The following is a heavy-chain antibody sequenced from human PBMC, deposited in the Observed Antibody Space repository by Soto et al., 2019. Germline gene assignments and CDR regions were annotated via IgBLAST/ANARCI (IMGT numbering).Heavy chain of an antibody. CDR1: GDFISRGSY. CDR3: ARERAYMVRGVIYPDAFDI. D-gene: IGHD3-10*01. J-gene: IGHJ3*02. Sequence: SLNLYVTCAVTGDFISRGSYCGSIRPPQGKGLAWIGSCYHSGSTYYNPSLKSRVTISVDTSKNQFSLKLSAVTGADTAVYYCARERAYMVRGVIYPDAFDIWGQGTMV. V-gene: IGHV4-38-2*02. CDR2: CYHSGST.